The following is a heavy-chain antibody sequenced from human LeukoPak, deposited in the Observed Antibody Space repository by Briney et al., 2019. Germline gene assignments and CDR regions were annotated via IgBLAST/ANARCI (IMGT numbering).Heavy chain of an antibody. CDR2: ISYDGSNK. CDR1: GFTFSSYA. V-gene: IGHV3-30-3*01. CDR3: ARDSYDILTGYLDY. J-gene: IGHJ4*02. D-gene: IGHD3-9*01. Sequence: PGRSLRLSCAASGFTFSSYAMHWVRQAPGKGLEWAAVISYDGSNKYYADSVKGRFTISRDNSKNTLYLQMNSLRAEDTAVYYCARDSYDILTGYLDYWGQGTLVTVSS.